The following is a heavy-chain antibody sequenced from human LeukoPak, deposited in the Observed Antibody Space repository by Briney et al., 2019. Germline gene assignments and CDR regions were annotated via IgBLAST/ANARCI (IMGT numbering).Heavy chain of an antibody. D-gene: IGHD6-6*01. V-gene: IGHV3-23*01. Sequence: GGSLRLSCAASGFTFSSYAMSWVRQAPGKGLEWVSAISGSGDSTYYADSVKGRFTISRDNSKNTLYLQMNSLRAEDTAVYYCARDINPQLVVDNWGQGTLVTVSS. CDR2: ISGSGDST. CDR1: GFTFSSYA. CDR3: ARDINPQLVVDN. J-gene: IGHJ4*02.